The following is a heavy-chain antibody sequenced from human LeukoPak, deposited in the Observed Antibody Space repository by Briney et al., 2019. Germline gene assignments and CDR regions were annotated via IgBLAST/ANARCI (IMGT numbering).Heavy chain of an antibody. J-gene: IGHJ4*02. CDR1: GFTFSSYW. CDR3: GGGGGGGDYNERYYFDY. D-gene: IGHD3-22*01. Sequence: PGGSLRLSCAASGFTFSSYWMHWVRQAPGKGLVWVSRINSDGSSTSYADSVKGRFTISRDNAKNSLHLQMNSLRAEDTAVYYCGGGGGGGDYNERYYFDYWGQGTLVTVSS. CDR2: INSDGSST. V-gene: IGHV3-74*01.